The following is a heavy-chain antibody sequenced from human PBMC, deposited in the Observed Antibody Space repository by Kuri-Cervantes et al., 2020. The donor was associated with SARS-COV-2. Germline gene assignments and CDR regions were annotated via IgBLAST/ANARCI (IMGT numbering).Heavy chain of an antibody. V-gene: IGHV3-73*01. CDR2: VRGKANNYAT. CDR3: TSGYSSSWPYYYYYYMDV. D-gene: IGHD6-13*01. CDR1: GFLLQASA. J-gene: IGHJ6*03. Sequence: GESLKIHCEVPGFLLQASAIHWVRQASGKGLEWGVRVRGKANNYATAYAASVKGRFTISRDDSKNMAYLQMNSLKTEDTAVYYCTSGYSSSWPYYYYYYMDVWGKGTTVTVSS.